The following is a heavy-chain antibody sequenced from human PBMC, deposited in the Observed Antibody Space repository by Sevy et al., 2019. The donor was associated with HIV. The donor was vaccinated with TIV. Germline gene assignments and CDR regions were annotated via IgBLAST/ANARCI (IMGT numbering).Heavy chain of an antibody. CDR2: ISSSSSTI. D-gene: IGHD3-3*01. V-gene: IGHV3-48*01. J-gene: IGHJ5*02. CDR1: GFTFSSYS. Sequence: GGSLRLSCAASGFTFSSYSMNWVRQAPGKGLEWVSYISSSSSTIYYADSVKGRFTISRDNAKNSLYLQMNSLRAEDTAVYYCARQGTIVRFLECLLPLNWFDPWGQGTLVTVSS. CDR3: ARQGTIVRFLECLLPLNWFDP.